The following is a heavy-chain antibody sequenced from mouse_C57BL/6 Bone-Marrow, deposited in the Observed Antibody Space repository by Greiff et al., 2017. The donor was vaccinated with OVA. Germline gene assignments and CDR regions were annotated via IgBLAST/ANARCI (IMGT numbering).Heavy chain of an antibody. Sequence: VQLQQPGTELVKPGASVKLSCKASGYTFTSYWMHWVKQRPGPGLEWIGNINPSNGGTNSNEKFKSQATLTVDKSSSTAYMQLSRLTSEDSAVYYCARVGLPTWGNYWGQGTTLTVSS. V-gene: IGHV1-53*01. CDR1: GYTFTSYW. CDR3: ARVGLPTWGNY. J-gene: IGHJ2*01. D-gene: IGHD4-1*01. CDR2: INPSNGGT.